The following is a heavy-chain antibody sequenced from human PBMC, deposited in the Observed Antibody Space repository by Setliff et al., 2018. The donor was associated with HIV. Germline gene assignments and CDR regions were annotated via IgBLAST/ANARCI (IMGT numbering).Heavy chain of an antibody. CDR3: ARVHLRTNAVYGVVSNQFDP. CDR2: INQDGSEK. J-gene: IGHJ5*02. D-gene: IGHD2-8*01. V-gene: IGHV3-7*03. CDR1: GFTFSSYW. Sequence: HPGGSLRLSCAASGFTFSSYWMSWVRQAPGKGLEWVANINQDGSEKYYVDSVKGRFTISRDNAKNSLYLQMNSLRAEDTAVYYCARVHLRTNAVYGVVSNQFDPWGQGTLVTVSS.